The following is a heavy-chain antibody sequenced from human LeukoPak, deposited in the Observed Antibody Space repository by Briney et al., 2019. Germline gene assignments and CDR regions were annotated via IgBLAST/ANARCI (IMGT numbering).Heavy chain of an antibody. CDR2: INEDGRAK. D-gene: IGHD3-10*01. Sequence: GGSLRLSYVASGFTFSTYWMSWVRQAPGKGLEWVANINEDGRAKYYVDSVMGRFTISRDNAKNSLHLQMNSLRAEDTAVYYCARPYYGSADYWGQGTLVTVSS. CDR3: ARPYYGSADY. V-gene: IGHV3-7*03. J-gene: IGHJ4*02. CDR1: GFTFSTYW.